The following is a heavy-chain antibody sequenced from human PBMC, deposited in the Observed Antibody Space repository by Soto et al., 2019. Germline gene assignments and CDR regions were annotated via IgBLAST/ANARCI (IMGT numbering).Heavy chain of an antibody. CDR1: GYTFTSYG. CDR3: ARDKGDGSGSYYGY. Sequence: QVQLVQSGAEVKKPGASVKVACKASGYTFTSYGINWVRQAPGQGLEWMGWISAYNGNTNYAQKLQGRVTMTTDTSTSTADMGLRSLRSDDTAVFYCARDKGDGSGSYYGYWGQGTLVTVSS. V-gene: IGHV1-18*01. J-gene: IGHJ4*02. D-gene: IGHD3-10*01. CDR2: ISAYNGNT.